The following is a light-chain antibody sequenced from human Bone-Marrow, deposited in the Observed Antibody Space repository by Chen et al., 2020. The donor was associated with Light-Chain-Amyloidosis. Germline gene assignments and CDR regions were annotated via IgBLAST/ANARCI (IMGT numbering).Light chain of an antibody. Sequence: IVLTQSPGTLSLSPGEGANLSCRASQTISSNYLTWYQQKFGQPPRLLIYGSSSRATGIPDRFTGSGSGTDFTLTINRLEPEDFAMYYCQQYGTSPLTFGGGTKVEIK. CDR2: GSS. V-gene: IGKV3-20*01. CDR3: QQYGTSPLT. CDR1: QTISSNY. J-gene: IGKJ4*01.